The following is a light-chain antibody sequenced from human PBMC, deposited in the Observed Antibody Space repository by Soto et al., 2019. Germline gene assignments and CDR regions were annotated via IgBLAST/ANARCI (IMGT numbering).Light chain of an antibody. J-gene: IGKJ1*01. CDR3: QQRSIRTVT. V-gene: IGKV3-11*01. CDR2: DPS. CDR1: QSVNNY. Sequence: EIVLTQSPATLSVPPGETATLSCRASQSVNNYLAWYQQKPGQAPRLLMYDPSNRATGIPARFSGSGSGTDFTLTISSLEPEDFAVYYCQQRSIRTVTFGQGTKVDIK.